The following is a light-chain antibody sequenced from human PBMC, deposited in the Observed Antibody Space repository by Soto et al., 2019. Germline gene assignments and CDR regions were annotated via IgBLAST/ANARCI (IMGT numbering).Light chain of an antibody. CDR3: ETWDSNTQNGV. V-gene: IGLV4-60*02. CDR2: LEGSGSY. CDR1: SGHSSYI. Sequence: QLVLTQSSSASASLGSSVKLTCTLSSGHSSYIIAWHQQQPGKAPRYLMKLEGSGSYNKGSGVPDRFSGSSSGADRYLTISNLQFEDEAEYYCETWDSNTQNGVFGGGTKLTVL. J-gene: IGLJ3*02.